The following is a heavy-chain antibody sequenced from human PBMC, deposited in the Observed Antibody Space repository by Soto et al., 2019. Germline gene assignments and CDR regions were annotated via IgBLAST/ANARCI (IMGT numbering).Heavy chain of an antibody. Sequence: EVQLVESGGGLVQPGGSMRLSCVASEFDFSIYSMNWVRQAPGKGLEWVSYIDSSGRTMYYADSVKGRFTVSRDNAKNSLFLQMNSLRTEDTALYYCARGGSSGHFTNDLLDYWGQGTLVTVSS. CDR2: IDSSGRTM. CDR3: ARGGSSGHFTNDLLDY. D-gene: IGHD6-19*01. V-gene: IGHV3-48*01. CDR1: EFDFSIYS. J-gene: IGHJ4*02.